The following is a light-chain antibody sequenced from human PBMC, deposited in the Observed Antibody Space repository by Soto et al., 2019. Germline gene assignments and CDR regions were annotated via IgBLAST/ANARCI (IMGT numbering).Light chain of an antibody. V-gene: IGKV1-17*03. Sequence: DIQVTQSPSAMSAAVGDIVTSACLASQDIGYHLGWFQQKPGKAPKRLIYSASSLDSGVPSRFSATGSGTEFTFTISSLQPEDFATYYCQLHTTYPRPFGQGTKVDIK. CDR2: SAS. J-gene: IGKJ1*01. CDR3: QLHTTYPRP. CDR1: QDIGYH.